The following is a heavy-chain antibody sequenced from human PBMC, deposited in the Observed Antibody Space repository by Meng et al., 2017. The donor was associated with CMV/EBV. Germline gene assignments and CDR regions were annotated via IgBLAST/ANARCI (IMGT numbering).Heavy chain of an antibody. CDR1: GFTFSSYS. CDR3: ARRGYSSSWYNSDYFDY. CDR2: ISSSSSYI. V-gene: IGHV3-21*01. Sequence: GGSLRLSCAASGFTFSSYSMNWVRQAPGKGLEWVSSISSSSSYIYYADSVKGRFTMSRDNAKNSLYLQMNSLRAEDTAVYYCARRGYSSSWYNSDYFDYWGQGTLVTVSS. D-gene: IGHD6-13*01. J-gene: IGHJ4*02.